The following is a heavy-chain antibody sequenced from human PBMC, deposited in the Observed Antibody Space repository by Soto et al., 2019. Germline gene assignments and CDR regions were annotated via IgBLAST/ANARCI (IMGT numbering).Heavy chain of an antibody. D-gene: IGHD2-15*01. J-gene: IGHJ4*02. CDR2: INPSGGST. CDR1: GYTFTSYY. CDR3: ARASTRYCSGGSCYPNTLDY. Sequence: ASVKVSCKASGYTFTSYYMHWVRQAPGQGLEWMGIINPSGGSTSYAQKFQGRVTMTRDTSTSTVYMELSSLRSEDTAVYYCARASTRYCSGGSCYPNTLDYWGQGTLVTV. V-gene: IGHV1-46*01.